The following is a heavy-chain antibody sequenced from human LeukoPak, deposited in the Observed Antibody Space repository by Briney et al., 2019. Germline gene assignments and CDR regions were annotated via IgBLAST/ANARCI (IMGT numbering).Heavy chain of an antibody. CDR1: GFTFSSYA. Sequence: GGSLRLSCAASGFTFSSYAMHWVRQAPGKGLEWVAVISYDGSNKYYPDSVQGRFTISRDSSKNTLYLQMNSLRAEDTAVYYCARDGVSNFDHWGQGTLVTVSS. V-gene: IGHV3-30*04. D-gene: IGHD3-3*01. J-gene: IGHJ4*02. CDR3: ARDGVSNFDH. CDR2: ISYDGSNK.